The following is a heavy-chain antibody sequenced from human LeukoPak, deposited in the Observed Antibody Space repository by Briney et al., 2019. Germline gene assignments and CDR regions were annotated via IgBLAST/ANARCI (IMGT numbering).Heavy chain of an antibody. J-gene: IGHJ4*02. D-gene: IGHD5-18*01. CDR3: ARNRGYSYGEIDY. V-gene: IGHV4-38-2*02. CDR1: GYSISSGYY. CDR2: IYHSGST. Sequence: SETLSLTCTVSGYSISSGYYWGWIRQPPGKGLEWIGSIYHSGSTYYNPSLKSRVTISVDTSKNQFSLKLSSVTAADTAVYYCARNRGYSYGEIDYWGQGTLVTVSS.